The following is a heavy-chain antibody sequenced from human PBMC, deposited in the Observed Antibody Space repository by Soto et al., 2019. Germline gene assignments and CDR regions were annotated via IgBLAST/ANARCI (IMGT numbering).Heavy chain of an antibody. D-gene: IGHD3-22*01. CDR1: GFTFSSYS. J-gene: IGHJ1*01. V-gene: IGHV3-21*05. Sequence: PGGSLRLSCAASGFTFSSYSMNWVRQAPGKGLEWVSYISSSSSYTNYADSVKGRFTISRDNAKNSLYLQMNSLRAEDTAVYYCARDQYYYDSEYFQHWGQGTLVTVS. CDR3: ARDQYYYDSEYFQH. CDR2: ISSSSSYT.